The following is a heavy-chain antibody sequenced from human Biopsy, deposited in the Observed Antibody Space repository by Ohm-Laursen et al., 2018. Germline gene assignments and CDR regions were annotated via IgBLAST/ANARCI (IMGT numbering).Heavy chain of an antibody. V-gene: IGHV4-4*09. D-gene: IGHD2-15*01. CDR2: IHHSGST. CDR1: GVSITAYY. CDR3: ARMDCSGGSCHYYSYGMDV. Sequence: GTLSLTCTVSGVSITAYYWSWIRQPPGMGLECIGNIHHSGSTNYNPSLKSQLTISVDTSKNQFSLNLSSVTAADTAVYYCARMDCSGGSCHYYSYGMDVWGQGTTVTVSS. J-gene: IGHJ6*02.